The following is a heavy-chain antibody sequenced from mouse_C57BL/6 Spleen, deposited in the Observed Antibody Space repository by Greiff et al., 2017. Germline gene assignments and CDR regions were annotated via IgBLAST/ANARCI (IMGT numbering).Heavy chain of an antibody. J-gene: IGHJ3*01. D-gene: IGHD2-3*01. CDR2: INPNNGGT. V-gene: IGHV1-26*01. Sequence: QQSHGKSLEWIGDINPNNGGTSYNQKFKGKATLTVDKSSSTAYMELRSLTSEDSAVYYCARSDDGYYEFAYWGQGTLVTVSA. CDR3: ARSDDGYYEFAY.